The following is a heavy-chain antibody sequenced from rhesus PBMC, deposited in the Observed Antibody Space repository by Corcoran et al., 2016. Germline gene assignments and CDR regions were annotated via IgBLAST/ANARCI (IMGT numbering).Heavy chain of an antibody. D-gene: IGHD3-9*01. CDR2: ISGSGGST. CDR1: GGSISSNY. J-gene: IGHJ4*01. Sequence: QLQLQESGPGLVKPSETLSLTCAVSGGSISSNYWSWIRQPPGKGLEWIGRISGSGGSTDHTPSLKSRFTSSPATSRNQFSLKLGSVTAADPAVYYCARGLAHLTGPRYADDYGYYYTGDGPWGQGVLVTVSS. CDR3: ARGLAHLTGPRYADDYGYYYTGDGP. V-gene: IGHV4-173*01.